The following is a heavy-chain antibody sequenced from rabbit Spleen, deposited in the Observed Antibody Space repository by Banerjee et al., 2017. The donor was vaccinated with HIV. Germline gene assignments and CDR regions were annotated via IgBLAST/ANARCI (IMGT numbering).Heavy chain of an antibody. CDR3: ARDLTGVIGWNFGW. CDR2: IYGGVSDST. Sequence: QEQLVESGGDLVQPEGSLTLTCKGSGLDATSGYYLCWVRQAPGKGLECIACIYGGVSDSTWYANWAKGRFTISKTSSTTVTLRMTSLTAADTATYFCARDLTGVIGWNFGWWGPGTLVTVS. J-gene: IGHJ4*01. D-gene: IGHD1-1*01. V-gene: IGHV1S45*01. CDR1: GLDATSGYY.